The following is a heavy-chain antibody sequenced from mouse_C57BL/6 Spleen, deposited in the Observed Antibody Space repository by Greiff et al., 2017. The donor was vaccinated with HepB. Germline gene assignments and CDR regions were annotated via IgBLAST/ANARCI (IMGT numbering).Heavy chain of an antibody. CDR1: GYTFTSYG. V-gene: IGHV1-81*01. J-gene: IGHJ2*01. CDR3: ARSVDSSGYFDY. CDR2: IYPRSGNT. Sequence: VQLVESGAELARPGASVKLSCKASGYTFTSYGISWVKQRTGQGLEWIGEIYPRSGNTYYNEKFKGKATLTADKSSSTAYMELRSLTSEDSAVYFCARSVDSSGYFDYWGQGTTLTVSS. D-gene: IGHD3-2*02.